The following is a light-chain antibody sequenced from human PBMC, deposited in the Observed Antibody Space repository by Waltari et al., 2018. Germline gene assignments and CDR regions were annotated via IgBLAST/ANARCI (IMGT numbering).Light chain of an antibody. V-gene: IGKV3-20*01. Sequence: EIVLTQSPGTLSLSPGESATLSCRTSQSVTRALAWYQQKPGQAPRLLIYGASNSATGIPDRFSGSGSGTDFSLTISSLEPEDFAVDYCQHYLRLPVTFGQGTKVEVK. CDR1: QSVTRA. J-gene: IGKJ1*01. CDR2: GAS. CDR3: QHYLRLPVT.